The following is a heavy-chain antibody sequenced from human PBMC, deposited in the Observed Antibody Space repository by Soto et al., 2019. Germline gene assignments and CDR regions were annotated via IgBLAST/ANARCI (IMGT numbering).Heavy chain of an antibody. J-gene: IGHJ5*02. Sequence: SETLSLTCSVSGGAISGYYWTWIRQPAGKGLEWIGRIYSSGNTKYNPSLQSRVTMSLDTSNNQFSLRLTSVTAADTAVYYCARGQRFSDWFDPWGQGTLVTVSS. V-gene: IGHV4-4*07. CDR1: GGAISGYY. D-gene: IGHD3-3*01. CDR2: IYSSGNT. CDR3: ARGQRFSDWFDP.